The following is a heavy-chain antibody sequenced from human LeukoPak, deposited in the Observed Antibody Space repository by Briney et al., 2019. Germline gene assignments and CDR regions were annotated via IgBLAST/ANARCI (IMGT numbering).Heavy chain of an antibody. D-gene: IGHD4-17*01. Sequence: PGGSLRLSCAASGFTFSSYGMHWVRQAPGKGLEWVAFIRYDGSNKYYADSVKGRFTISRDNSKNTLYLQMNSLRAEDTAVYYCAKDKTTVTHFDYWGQGTLVTVSS. CDR2: IRYDGSNK. CDR3: AKDKTTVTHFDY. V-gene: IGHV3-30*02. CDR1: GFTFSSYG. J-gene: IGHJ4*02.